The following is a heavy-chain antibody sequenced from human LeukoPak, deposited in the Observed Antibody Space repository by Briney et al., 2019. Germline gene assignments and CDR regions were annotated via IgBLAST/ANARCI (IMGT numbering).Heavy chain of an antibody. Sequence: PGGSLRLSCAASGFTFSSYGVHWVRQAPGKGLEWVAVIWYDGSNKYYADSVKGRFTISRDNSKNTLYLQMNSLRAEDTAVYYCAGERLVAAAGTRWFDPRGQGTLVTVSS. V-gene: IGHV3-33*01. CDR1: GFTFSSYG. D-gene: IGHD6-13*01. J-gene: IGHJ5*02. CDR3: AGERLVAAAGTRWFDP. CDR2: IWYDGSNK.